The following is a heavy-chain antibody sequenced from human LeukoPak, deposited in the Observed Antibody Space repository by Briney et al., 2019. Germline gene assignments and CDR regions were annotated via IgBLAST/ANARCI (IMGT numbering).Heavy chain of an antibody. J-gene: IGHJ5*02. CDR1: GFTFSSYA. CDR3: AKNPGVRGVIPWFDP. CDR2: ISGSGDNT. V-gene: IGHV3-23*01. Sequence: PGGSLRLSCAASGFTFSSYAMNWVRQGPGKGLEWVSGISGSGDNTYYADSVKGRFTISRDNSKNTLYLQMNSLRAEDTAVYYCAKNPGVRGVIPWFDPWGQGTLVTVSS. D-gene: IGHD3-10*01.